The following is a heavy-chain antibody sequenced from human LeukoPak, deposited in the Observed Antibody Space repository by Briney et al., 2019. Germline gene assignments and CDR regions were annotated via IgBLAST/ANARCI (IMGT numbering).Heavy chain of an antibody. CDR2: VGPSGART. J-gene: IGHJ4*02. Sequence: GGSLRLSCAASGFTFSDNYMTWVRQAPGKGLEWVSGVGPSGARTYYADSVKGRFTVSRDNYKNMVFLQMNSLRAEDTAIYYCAKDDAYLQYDDWGQGTLVTVSS. D-gene: IGHD5-24*01. CDR1: GFTFSDNY. CDR3: AKDDAYLQYDD. V-gene: IGHV3-23*01.